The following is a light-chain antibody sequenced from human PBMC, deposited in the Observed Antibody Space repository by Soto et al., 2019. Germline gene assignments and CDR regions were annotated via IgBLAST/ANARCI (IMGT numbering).Light chain of an antibody. CDR1: SSDVGGYNY. J-gene: IGLJ1*01. CDR3: SSYTSSSPHV. CDR2: DVS. Sequence: QSVLTQPASVSGSPGQSITISFTGTSSDVGGYNYVSWYQQHPGKAPKLMIYDVSNRPSGVSNRFSGSKSGNTASLTISGLQAEDEADYYCSSYTSSSPHVFGAGTKLTVL. V-gene: IGLV2-14*01.